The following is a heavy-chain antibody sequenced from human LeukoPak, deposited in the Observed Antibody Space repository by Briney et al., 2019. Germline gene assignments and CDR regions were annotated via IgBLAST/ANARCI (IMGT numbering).Heavy chain of an antibody. CDR3: AKEIFSGLLYIDY. J-gene: IGHJ4*02. CDR2: ITDAVGST. D-gene: IGHD5-12*01. CDR1: GFAFSSST. V-gene: IGHV3-23*01. Sequence: GGSLRLSCGASGFAFSSSTMSWVRQAPGKGLEWVSAITDAVGSTHYADSVKGRFTISSDNSKNTVYLQMNSLRPEDMAVYYCAKEIFSGLLYIDYWGQGTLVTVSS.